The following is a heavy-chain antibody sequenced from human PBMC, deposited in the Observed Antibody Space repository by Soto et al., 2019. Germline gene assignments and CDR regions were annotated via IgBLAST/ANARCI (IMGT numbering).Heavy chain of an antibody. Sequence: QLQLQESGSGLVKPSQTLSLTCAVSGGSISSGGYSWSWIRQPPGKGLEWIGYIYHSGSTYYNPSLKSRVTISVDRSKNQFSLKLSSVTAADTAVYYCARVVVVAATPYYFDYWGQGTLVTVSS. V-gene: IGHV4-30-2*01. J-gene: IGHJ4*02. CDR3: ARVVVVAATPYYFDY. D-gene: IGHD2-15*01. CDR1: GGSISSGGYS. CDR2: IYHSGST.